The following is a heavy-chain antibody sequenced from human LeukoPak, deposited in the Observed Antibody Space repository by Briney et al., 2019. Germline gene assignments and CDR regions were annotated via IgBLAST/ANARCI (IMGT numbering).Heavy chain of an antibody. V-gene: IGHV3-23*01. J-gene: IGHJ4*02. Sequence: GGSLRLSCAASGFTFSSYAMSWVRQAPGKGLEWVSGMSGSGGSTYYADSVKGRFTISRDNSKNTLYLQMNSLRAEDTALYYCARWTGTTLDYWGQGTLVTVSS. CDR1: GFTFSSYA. CDR2: MSGSGGST. CDR3: ARWTGTTLDY. D-gene: IGHD1-7*01.